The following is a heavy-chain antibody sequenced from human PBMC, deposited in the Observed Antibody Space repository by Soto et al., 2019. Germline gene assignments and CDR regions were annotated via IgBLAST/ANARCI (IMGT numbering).Heavy chain of an antibody. V-gene: IGHV3-23*01. CDR1: GFTFNGHA. J-gene: IGHJ4*02. D-gene: IGHD3-9*01. Sequence: GGSLRLSCAASGFTFNGHAMGWVRQAPGKGLEWVSSVSGSGSNTYYADSVKGRFTISRDNSKNTLYLQMNSLRAEDTAVYYSAKSVIGYKLYFDYWGQGTLVTVSS. CDR2: VSGSGSNT. CDR3: AKSVIGYKLYFDY.